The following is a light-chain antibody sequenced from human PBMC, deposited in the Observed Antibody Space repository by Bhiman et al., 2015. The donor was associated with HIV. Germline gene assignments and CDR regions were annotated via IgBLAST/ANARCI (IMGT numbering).Light chain of an antibody. CDR3: QSYDGSLSGSYV. CDR1: SSNIGAGYD. V-gene: IGLV1-40*01. CDR2: GNT. J-gene: IGLJ1*01. Sequence: QSALTQPASVSGSPGQSITISCTGISSNIGAGYDVHWYQQLPGTAPKLLIYGNTNRPSGVPDRFSGSKSGTSASLAITGLQAEDEADYYCQSYDGSLSGSYVFGTGTKVTVL.